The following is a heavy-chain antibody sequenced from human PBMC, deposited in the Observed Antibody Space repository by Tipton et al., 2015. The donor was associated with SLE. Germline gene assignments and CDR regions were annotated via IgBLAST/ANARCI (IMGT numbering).Heavy chain of an antibody. CDR2: IYYSGST. J-gene: IGHJ3*02. Sequence: LRLSCSVSGGSISRYYWSWIRQPPGKGLEWIGYIYYSGSTIYNSSLKSRVTMSVDTSKNQISLKLTSVTAADTAVYYCAREGAYYYGSGSPGAFDIWGQETLVTVSS. V-gene: IGHV4-59*01. CDR3: AREGAYYYGSGSPGAFDI. D-gene: IGHD3-10*01. CDR1: GGSISRYY.